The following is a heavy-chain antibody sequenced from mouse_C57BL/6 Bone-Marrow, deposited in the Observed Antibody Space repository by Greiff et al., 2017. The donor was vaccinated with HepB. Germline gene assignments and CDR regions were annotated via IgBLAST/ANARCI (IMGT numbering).Heavy chain of an antibody. CDR1: GYTFTDYY. CDR2: INPYNGGT. D-gene: IGHD1-1*01. J-gene: IGHJ4*01. V-gene: IGHV1-19*01. Sequence: VPLQQSGPVLVKPGASVKMSCKASGYTFTDYYMNWVKQSHGKSLEWIGVINPYNGGTSYNQKFKGKATLTVDKSSSTAYMALNSLTSEDSAVYYCARWGTTVVAPSMAMDYWGHGTSVTVSS. CDR3: ARWGTTVVAPSMAMDY.